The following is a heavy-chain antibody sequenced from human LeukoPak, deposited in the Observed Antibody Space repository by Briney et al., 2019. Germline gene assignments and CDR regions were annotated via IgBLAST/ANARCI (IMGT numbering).Heavy chain of an antibody. CDR3: ARVRSSSWYGPNWFDP. J-gene: IGHJ5*02. CDR1: GGSISSSSYY. CDR2: IYYSGST. Sequence: SETLSLTCTVSGGSISSSSYYWGWIRQPPGKGLEWFGSIYYSGSTYYNPSLKSRVTISVDTSKNQFSLKLSSVTAADTAVYYCARVRSSSWYGPNWFDPWGQGTLVTVSS. V-gene: IGHV4-39*01. D-gene: IGHD6-13*01.